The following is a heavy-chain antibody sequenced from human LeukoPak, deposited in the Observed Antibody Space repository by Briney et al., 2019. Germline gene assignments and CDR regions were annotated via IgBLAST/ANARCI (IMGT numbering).Heavy chain of an antibody. J-gene: IGHJ4*02. V-gene: IGHV3-23*01. D-gene: IGHD3-10*01. CDR3: AKGEYFYGSGTYDY. Sequence: AGGSLRLSCAASGLTFSSYAMSCVRQAPGKGLEWVSAISGSGGSTYYADSVKGRFTISRDNSKNTLYLQVNSLRAEDTAVYFCAKGEYFYGSGTYDYWGQGTPVTVSS. CDR1: GLTFSSYA. CDR2: ISGSGGST.